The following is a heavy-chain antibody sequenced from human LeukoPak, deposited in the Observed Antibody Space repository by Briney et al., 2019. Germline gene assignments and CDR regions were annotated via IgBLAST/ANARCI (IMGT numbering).Heavy chain of an antibody. CDR2: TYYSGST. CDR3: ARVGATYPHYYMDV. CDR1: GDSISSSGDY. V-gene: IGHV4-39*01. Sequence: SETLSLTCTVSGDSISSSGDYWGWIRQPPGKGLEWIGNTYYSGSTYYSPSLKSRVTIAVDTSKNQFSLKLTSVTAADTAVYYCARVGATYPHYYMDVWGKGTTVTVAS. D-gene: IGHD3-16*01. J-gene: IGHJ6*03.